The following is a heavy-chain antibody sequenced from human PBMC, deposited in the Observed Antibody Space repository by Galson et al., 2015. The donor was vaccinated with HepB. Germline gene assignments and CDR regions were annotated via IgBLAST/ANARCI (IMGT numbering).Heavy chain of an antibody. J-gene: IGHJ4*02. CDR3: AKNSGSNWCVPHHFDS. Sequence: SLRLSCAASGFTFANYVMNWVRQAPGKGLEWVSSISGSGGSTYYRGSFKGRFTISRDNSKNTVYLQMKSLRADDTAVYFCAKNSGSNWCVPHHFDSWGQGTLVTVSS. D-gene: IGHD6-13*01. V-gene: IGHV3-23*01. CDR1: GFTFANYV. CDR2: ISGSGGST.